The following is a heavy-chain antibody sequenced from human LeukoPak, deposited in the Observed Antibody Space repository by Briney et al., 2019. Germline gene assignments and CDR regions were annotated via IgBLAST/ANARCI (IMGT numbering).Heavy chain of an antibody. J-gene: IGHJ4*02. D-gene: IGHD3-10*01. CDR2: INHSGST. CDR1: GGSFSGYY. Sequence: KPSETLSLTCAVYGGSFSGYYWSWIRQPPGKGLEWIGEINHSGSTNYNPSLKSRVTISVDTSKNQFSLKLSSVTAADTAVYYCARARGTMVRGVIKPTYYFDYWGQGTLVTVSS. CDR3: ARARGTMVRGVIKPTYYFDY. V-gene: IGHV4-34*01.